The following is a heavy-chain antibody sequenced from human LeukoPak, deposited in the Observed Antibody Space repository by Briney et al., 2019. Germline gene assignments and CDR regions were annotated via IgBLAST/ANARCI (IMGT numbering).Heavy chain of an antibody. CDR3: ARDRYGSGSPPYYFDY. Sequence: GRSLRLSCAAPGFTFSNYGMHWVRQAPGKGLEWVAVISYDGSNKYYADSVKGRLTISRDNSKNTLYLQMNSLRAEDTAVYYCARDRYGSGSPPYYFDYWGQGTLVTVSS. J-gene: IGHJ4*02. CDR2: ISYDGSNK. D-gene: IGHD3-10*01. CDR1: GFTFSNYG. V-gene: IGHV3-30*03.